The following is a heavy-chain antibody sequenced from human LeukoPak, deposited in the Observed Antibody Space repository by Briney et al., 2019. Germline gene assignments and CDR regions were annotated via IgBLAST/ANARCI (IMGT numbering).Heavy chain of an antibody. V-gene: IGHV4-59*01. D-gene: IGHD4-11*01. Sequence: KPSETLSLTCTVSGGSISSYDWSWIRQPPGKGLEWIGYIYYSGSTNYNPSLKSRVTVSVDTSKNHFSLKLSSVPAADTAVYYCARGPSAYTIDYWGQGTLVTVSS. CDR2: IYYSGST. J-gene: IGHJ4*02. CDR1: GGSISSYD. CDR3: ARGPSAYTIDY.